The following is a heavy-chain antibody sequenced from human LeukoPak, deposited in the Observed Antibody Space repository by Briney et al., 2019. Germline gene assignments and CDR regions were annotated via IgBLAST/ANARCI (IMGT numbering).Heavy chain of an antibody. Sequence: GGSLRLSCAASGFTFTTYEINWVRQAPGKGLEWVSSISSSSSYIYYADSVNGRFTISRDNAKNSLYLQMNSLRAEDTAVYYCARDIAGAYHWGQGTLVTVSS. D-gene: IGHD1-26*01. CDR1: GFTFTTYE. CDR2: ISSSSSYI. J-gene: IGHJ5*02. CDR3: ARDIAGAYH. V-gene: IGHV3-21*01.